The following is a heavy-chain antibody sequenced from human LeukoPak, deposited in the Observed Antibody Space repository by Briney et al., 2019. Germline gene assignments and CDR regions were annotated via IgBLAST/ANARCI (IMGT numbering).Heavy chain of an antibody. V-gene: IGHV3-43*02. D-gene: IGHD3-22*01. J-gene: IGHJ5*02. CDR3: AKDIHYGSPPFAP. CDR1: GFTFSSYA. Sequence: PGGALRLSCAASGFTFSSYAMSWVGQAPGKGVEGVSLISGAGRSTYYADSVKGRFTISRDNSKNSLYLQMNSLGTEDTALYYCAKDIHYGSPPFAPWGQGTLVTVSS. CDR2: ISGAGRST.